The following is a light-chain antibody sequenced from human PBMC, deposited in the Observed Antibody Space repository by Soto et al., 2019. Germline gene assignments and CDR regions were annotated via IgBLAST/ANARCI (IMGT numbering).Light chain of an antibody. CDR2: EVT. CDR1: SSDVGSYNL. CDR3: CSCARSNTHVI. V-gene: IGLV2-23*02. J-gene: IGLJ2*01. Sequence: QSALTQPASVSGSPGQSITISCTGTSSDVGSYNLVSWYQQHPGKAPKLMFYEVTKRPSGVSNRFAGSNSGNTASLTISGLQADDEANYYCSCARSNTHVIFGGGTKLTVL.